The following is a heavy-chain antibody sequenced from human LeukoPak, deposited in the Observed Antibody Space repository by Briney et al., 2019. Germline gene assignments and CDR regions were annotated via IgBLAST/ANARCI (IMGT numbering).Heavy chain of an antibody. CDR1: GFTVSSNY. CDR2: IYTTGRT. J-gene: IGHJ6*02. Sequence: GGSLRLSCAASGFTVSSNYMSWVRQAPGKGLEWVSFIYTTGRTYYADSVKGRFTISRDDSKNTVFLQMNSLRAEDTAVYYCARDPPMTTDFALDVWGQGTTLTVSS. V-gene: IGHV3-66*01. CDR3: ARDPPMTTDFALDV. D-gene: IGHD4-11*01.